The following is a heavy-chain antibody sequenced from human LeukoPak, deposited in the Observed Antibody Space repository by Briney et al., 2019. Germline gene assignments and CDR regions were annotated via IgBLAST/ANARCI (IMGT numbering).Heavy chain of an antibody. V-gene: IGHV3-48*03. CDR3: ARTDYGDYYYY. Sequence: GGSLRLSCAASGFTFSSYEMNWVRQAPGKGLGWVSYISSSGSTIYYADSVKGRFTISRDNDTNSLYLQMNGLRAEDTAVYYCARTDYGDYYYYWGQRTLVTVSS. CDR2: ISSSGSTI. J-gene: IGHJ4*02. D-gene: IGHD4-17*01. CDR1: GFTFSSYE.